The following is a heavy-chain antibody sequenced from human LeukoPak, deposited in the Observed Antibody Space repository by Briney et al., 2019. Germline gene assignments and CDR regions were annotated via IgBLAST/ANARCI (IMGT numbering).Heavy chain of an antibody. CDR2: IGTAGDT. Sequence: PGGSLRLSCAASGFTFSSHDMHWVRQATGKGLEWVSTIGTAGDTYYPGSVKGRFTISRENAKKSLYLQMNILKAGDTAVYYCARGGPGYYLDYWGQGTLVTVSP. CDR1: GFTFSSHD. V-gene: IGHV3-13*01. CDR3: ARGGPGYYLDY. J-gene: IGHJ4*02.